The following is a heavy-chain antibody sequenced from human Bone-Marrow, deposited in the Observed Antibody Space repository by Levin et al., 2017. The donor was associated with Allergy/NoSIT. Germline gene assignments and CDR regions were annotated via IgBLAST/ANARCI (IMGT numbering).Heavy chain of an antibody. D-gene: IGHD3-16*01. CDR1: GFTFDDFA. CDR2: ISWDSNTI. J-gene: IGHJ4*02. V-gene: IGHV3-9*01. Sequence: SLKISCAASGFTFDDFAMHWVRQAPGKGLEWVSGISWDSNTIDYADSVKGRFTISRDNAKNSLYLQMNSLTIEDTACYYCAKVPSSFGTAYYFHEWGRGTLVTVSS. CDR3: AKVPSSFGTAYYFHE.